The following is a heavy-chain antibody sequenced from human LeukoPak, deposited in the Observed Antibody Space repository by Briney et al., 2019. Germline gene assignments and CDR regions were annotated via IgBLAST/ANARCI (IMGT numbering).Heavy chain of an antibody. Sequence: NPSETLSLTCAVYGGSFSGYYWSWIRQPPGKGLEWIGEINHSGSTNYNPSLKSRVTISVDTSKNQFSLKLSSVTAADTAVYYCAREDSSGYYRDYCGQGTQVTVSS. D-gene: IGHD3-22*01. CDR3: AREDSSGYYRDY. CDR1: GGSFSGYY. J-gene: IGHJ4*02. CDR2: INHSGST. V-gene: IGHV4-34*01.